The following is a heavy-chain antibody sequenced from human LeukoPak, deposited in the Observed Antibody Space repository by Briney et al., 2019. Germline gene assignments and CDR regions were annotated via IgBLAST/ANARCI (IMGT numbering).Heavy chain of an antibody. CDR3: ARYNIAVAGFDY. Sequence: GGSLRLSCAASGFTFSSYWMHWVRQAPGKGLVWFSRINSDGSSTSYADSVKGRFTISRDNAKNTLYLQMNSLRAEDTAVYYCARYNIAVAGFDYWGQGTLVTVSS. J-gene: IGHJ4*02. V-gene: IGHV3-74*01. CDR1: GFTFSSYW. CDR2: INSDGSST. D-gene: IGHD6-19*01.